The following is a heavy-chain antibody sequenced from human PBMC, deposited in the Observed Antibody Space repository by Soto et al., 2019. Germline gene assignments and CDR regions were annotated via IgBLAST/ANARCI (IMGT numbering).Heavy chain of an antibody. J-gene: IGHJ6*02. CDR1: GYSFTSYW. Sequence: PGESLKICCKGSGYSFTSYWIGWVRQMPGKGLEWMGIIYPGDSDTRYSPSFQGQVTISADKSISTAYLQWSSLKASDTAMYYCARLICSSTSCYHHHYGMAVWGQGTTVTVSS. D-gene: IGHD2-2*01. CDR3: ARLICSSTSCYHHHYGMAV. V-gene: IGHV5-51*01. CDR2: IYPGDSDT.